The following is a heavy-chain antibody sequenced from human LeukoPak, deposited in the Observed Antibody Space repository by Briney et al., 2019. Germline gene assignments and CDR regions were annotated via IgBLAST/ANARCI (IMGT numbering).Heavy chain of an antibody. CDR1: GFTFSSYG. Sequence: PGGSLRLSCAASGFTFSSYGMHWVRQAPGKGLEWVAVISYDGSNKYYADSVKGRFTISRDNSKNTLYLQMNSLRAEDTAVYYCAKDAGGYCSSTSCYLHYFDYWGQGTLVTVSS. D-gene: IGHD2-2*01. V-gene: IGHV3-30*18. CDR3: AKDAGGYCSSTSCYLHYFDY. CDR2: ISYDGSNK. J-gene: IGHJ4*02.